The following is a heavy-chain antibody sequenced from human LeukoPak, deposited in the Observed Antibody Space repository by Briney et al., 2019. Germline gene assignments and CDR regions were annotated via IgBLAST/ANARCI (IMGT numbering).Heavy chain of an antibody. CDR1: GYSFTSYA. Sequence: GASVKVSCKASGYSFTSYAMNWVRQAPGQGLEWMGWISAYNGNTNYAQKLQGRVTMTTDTSTSTAYMELRSLRSDDTAVYYCARGRLSDDVEMATISDYWGQGTLVTVSS. V-gene: IGHV1-18*01. D-gene: IGHD5-24*01. CDR3: ARGRLSDDVEMATISDY. CDR2: ISAYNGNT. J-gene: IGHJ4*02.